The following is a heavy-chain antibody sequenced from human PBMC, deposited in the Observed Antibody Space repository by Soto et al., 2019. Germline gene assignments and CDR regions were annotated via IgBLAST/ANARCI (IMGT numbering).Heavy chain of an antibody. CDR2: IHYSGNT. Sequence: SETLSLTCTVSCDSISSSSYYWSWIRQHPGRGLEWIGYIHYSGNTRYNPSLKSRLTISVDTSKNQFSLMLSSLTAADTAVYFCARARVPYSSTWYRYDYYGMDIWGQGTTVTVSS. J-gene: IGHJ6*02. CDR1: CDSISSSSYY. D-gene: IGHD6-13*01. CDR3: ARARVPYSSTWYRYDYYGMDI. V-gene: IGHV4-31*03.